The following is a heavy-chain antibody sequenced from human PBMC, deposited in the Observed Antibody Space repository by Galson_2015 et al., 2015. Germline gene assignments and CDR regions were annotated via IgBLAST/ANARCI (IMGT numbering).Heavy chain of an antibody. J-gene: IGHJ6*02. CDR2: ISYDGSNK. CDR3: AKVNQGDLPWYYYYYGMDV. CDR1: GFTFSSYG. D-gene: IGHD2-21*01. Sequence: SLRLSCAASGFTFSSYGMHWVRQAPGKGLEWVAVISYDGSNKYYADSVKGRFTISRDNSKNTLYLQMNSLRAEDTAVYYCAKVNQGDLPWYYYYYGMDVWGQGTTVTVSS. V-gene: IGHV3-30*18.